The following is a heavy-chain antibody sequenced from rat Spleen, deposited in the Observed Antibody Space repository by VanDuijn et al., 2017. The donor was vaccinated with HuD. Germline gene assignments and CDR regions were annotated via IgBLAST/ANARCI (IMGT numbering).Heavy chain of an antibody. Sequence: EVQLVESGGKLVQPGNSLKLACSASGFTFSDYGLAWVRQSPKRGLEWVATIIYDGSKSHYRDSVKVRFTISRDNTKSTLYLQMESLRSEDTATYYCVRLGTEAIGNWFSSWGQGTLVTVSS. CDR1: GFTFSDYG. V-gene: IGHV5S10*01. D-gene: IGHD1-11*01. CDR2: IIYDGSKS. J-gene: IGHJ3*01. CDR3: VRLGTEAIGNWFSS.